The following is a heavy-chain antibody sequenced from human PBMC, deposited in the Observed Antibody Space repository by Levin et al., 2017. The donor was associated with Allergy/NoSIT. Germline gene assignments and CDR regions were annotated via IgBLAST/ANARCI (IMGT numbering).Heavy chain of an antibody. CDR2: INHSGST. CDR1: GGSFSGYY. D-gene: IGHD6-19*01. CDR3: ARGRIVFSYSSGWFDY. V-gene: IGHV4-34*01. J-gene: IGHJ5*01. Sequence: PSETLSLTCAVYGGSFSGYYWSWIRQPPGKGLEWIGEINHSGSTNYNPSLKSRVTISVDTSKNQFSLKLSSVTAADTAVYYCARGRIVFSYSSGWFDYWGQGTLVTVSS.